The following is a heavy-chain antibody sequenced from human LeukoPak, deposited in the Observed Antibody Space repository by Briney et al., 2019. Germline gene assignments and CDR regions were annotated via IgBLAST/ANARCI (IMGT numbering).Heavy chain of an antibody. V-gene: IGHV4-39*07. CDR1: GGSISSSSYY. Sequence: PSETLSLTCTVSGGSISSSSYYWGWIRQPPGKGLEWIGSICYSRSTYYTPSLKSRVPISVNTSKNQFSLKLSSVTAADTAVYYCARAQNGHSGPYYFDYWGQGTLVTVSS. D-gene: IGHD6-19*01. CDR3: ARAQNGHSGPYYFDY. CDR2: ICYSRST. J-gene: IGHJ4*02.